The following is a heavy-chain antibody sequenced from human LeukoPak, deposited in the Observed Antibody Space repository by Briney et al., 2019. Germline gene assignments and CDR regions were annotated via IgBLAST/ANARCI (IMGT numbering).Heavy chain of an antibody. CDR2: ISGSGGRI. V-gene: IGHV3-23*01. D-gene: IGHD3-16*02. Sequence: GGSLRLSCAASGFTFSSYAMSWVRQAPGKGLEWVSGISGSGGRIYYTDSVKGRFTISRDNSKNTLYLQMNSLRAEDTAVYYCATEIYRPIDYWGQGTLVTVSS. CDR3: ATEIYRPIDY. J-gene: IGHJ4*02. CDR1: GFTFSSYA.